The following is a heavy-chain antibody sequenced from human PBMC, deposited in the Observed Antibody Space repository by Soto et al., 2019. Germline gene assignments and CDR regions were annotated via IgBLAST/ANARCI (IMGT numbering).Heavy chain of an antibody. Sequence: QPGGSLRLSCAASGFTFSNYAIHWVRQAPGKGLEWVAVISYDGSKKYYADSVKGRFTISRDNSKSTLYLQMNSLRVEDTAVYYCARAGEYREFDYWGQGTLVTVSS. D-gene: IGHD3-16*01. V-gene: IGHV3-30-3*01. J-gene: IGHJ4*02. CDR1: GFTFSNYA. CDR2: ISYDGSKK. CDR3: ARAGEYREFDY.